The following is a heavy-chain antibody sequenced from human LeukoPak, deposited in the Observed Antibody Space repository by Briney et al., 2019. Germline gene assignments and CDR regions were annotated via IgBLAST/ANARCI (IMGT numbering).Heavy chain of an antibody. V-gene: IGHV4-34*01. CDR2: INHSGST. CDR1: GGSFSGYY. CDR3: ARREGDSSGYYYAPFDY. J-gene: IGHJ4*02. D-gene: IGHD3-22*01. Sequence: SETLSLTCAVYGGSFSGYYWSWIRQPPGKGLEWIGEINHSGSTYYNPSLKSRVTISVDTSKNQFSLKLSSVTAADTAVYHCARREGDSSGYYYAPFDYWGQGTLVTVSS.